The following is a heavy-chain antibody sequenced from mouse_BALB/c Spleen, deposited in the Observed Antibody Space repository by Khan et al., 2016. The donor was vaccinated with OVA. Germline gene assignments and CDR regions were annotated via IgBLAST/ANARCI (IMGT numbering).Heavy chain of an antibody. D-gene: IGHD4-1*01. Sequence: VQLQQSGAELVKPGASVKLSCTASGFNIKDTYMHWVKKRPEQGLEWIGRIDPANGNTKYDPKFQGKATITAETSSNTAYLQLSTLTSEDTAVYYCARDYWDVFAYWGQGTLVTVSA. CDR1: GFNIKDTY. J-gene: IGHJ3*01. CDR2: IDPANGNT. V-gene: IGHV14-3*02. CDR3: ARDYWDVFAY.